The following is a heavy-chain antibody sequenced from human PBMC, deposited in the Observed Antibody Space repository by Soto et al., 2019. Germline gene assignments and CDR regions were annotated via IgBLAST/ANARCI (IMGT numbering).Heavy chain of an antibody. D-gene: IGHD3-16*02. V-gene: IGHV3-23*01. CDR1: GFTFSTYA. Sequence: PGGSLRLSCAASGFTFSTYAMTWVRQAPGKGLEWVSAISASGGSTYYADSVKGRFTISRDNSKNTLYLQMSSLRAADTAVYYCARDGSYRNPPDYWGQGTPVTVSS. CDR2: ISASGGST. J-gene: IGHJ4*02. CDR3: ARDGSYRNPPDY.